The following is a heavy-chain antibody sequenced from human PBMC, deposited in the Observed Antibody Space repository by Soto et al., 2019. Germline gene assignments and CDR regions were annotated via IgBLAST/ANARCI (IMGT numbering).Heavy chain of an antibody. CDR3: ARLPARVGELLLGISGWFDP. Sequence: EVQLVQSGAEVKKPGESLRISCKGSGYSFTSYWISWVRQMPGKGLEWMGRIDPSDSYTNYSPSFQGHVTISADKSISNACLRWSRLKASDTAMYYCARLPARVGELLLGISGWFDPWGQGTLVTVSS. D-gene: IGHD3-10*01. V-gene: IGHV5-10-1*01. J-gene: IGHJ5*02. CDR2: IDPSDSYT. CDR1: GYSFTSYW.